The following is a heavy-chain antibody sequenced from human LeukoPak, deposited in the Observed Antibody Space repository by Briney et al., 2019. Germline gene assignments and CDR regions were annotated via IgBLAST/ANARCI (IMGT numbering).Heavy chain of an antibody. CDR3: ARGGTYDI. CDR2: MKQDGSQK. V-gene: IGHV3-7*01. Sequence: GGSLRLSCAASGFTFSIYSMSWVRQAPGKGLEWVANMKQDGSQKNYVDSVKGRFTISRDNAKKSLYLQMNSLRGEDTAVYYCARGGTYDIWGQGTRVTVSS. J-gene: IGHJ3*02. CDR1: GFTFSIYS.